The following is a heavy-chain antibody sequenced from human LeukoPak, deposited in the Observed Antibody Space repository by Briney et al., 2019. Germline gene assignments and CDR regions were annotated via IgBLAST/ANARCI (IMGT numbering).Heavy chain of an antibody. V-gene: IGHV1-69*01. J-gene: IGHJ4*02. CDR2: IIPIFGTA. CDR1: GITFSDAW. CDR3: AARGQYSSSWYWVY. Sequence: GGSLRLSCTTSGITFSDAWMSWVRQAPGKGLEWMGGIIPIFGTANYAQKFQGRVTITADESTSTAYMELSSLRSEDTAVYYCAARGQYSSSWYWVYWGQGTLVTVSS. D-gene: IGHD6-13*01.